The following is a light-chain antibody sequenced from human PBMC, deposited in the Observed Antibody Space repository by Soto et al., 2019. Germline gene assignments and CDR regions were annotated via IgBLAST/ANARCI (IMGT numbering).Light chain of an antibody. J-gene: IGKJ1*01. Sequence: DIQMTQSPSSVSASVGDRVSITCRASQGIGSQLAWYQQKPGKAPKLLVNAASTLQRGVASRLSGSGSGTDFTLTISSLQSEDFATYYCQQANAFPRTFGQGTKVEIE. CDR3: QQANAFPRT. V-gene: IGKV1-12*01. CDR2: AAS. CDR1: QGIGSQ.